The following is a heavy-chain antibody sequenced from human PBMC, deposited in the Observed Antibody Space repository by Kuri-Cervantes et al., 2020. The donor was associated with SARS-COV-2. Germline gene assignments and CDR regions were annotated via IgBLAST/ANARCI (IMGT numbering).Heavy chain of an antibody. J-gene: IGHJ4*02. CDR2: IIPIFGTA. Sequence: SVKVSCKASGGTFSSYAVSWVRQAPGQGLEWMGGIIPIFGTANYAQKFQGRVTITADESTSTAYMELSSLRSEDTAVYYCARDRGSSGAGLGDYWGQGTLVTVSS. D-gene: IGHD6-6*01. CDR1: GGTFSSYA. V-gene: IGHV1-69*13. CDR3: ARDRGSSGAGLGDY.